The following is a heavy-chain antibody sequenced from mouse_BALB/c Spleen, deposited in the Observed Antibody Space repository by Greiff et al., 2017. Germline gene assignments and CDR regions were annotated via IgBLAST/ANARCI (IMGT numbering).Heavy chain of an antibody. CDR1: GYTFTDYN. V-gene: IGHV1S29*02. Sequence: EVQLQQSGPELVKPGASVKISCKASGYTFTDYNMHWVKQSHGKSLEWIGYIYPYNGGTGYNQKFKSKATLTVDNSSSTAYMELRSLTSEDSAVYYCATAGKGYAMDYWGQGTSVTVSS. CDR3: ATAGKGYAMDY. D-gene: IGHD4-1*01. CDR2: IYPYNGGT. J-gene: IGHJ4*01.